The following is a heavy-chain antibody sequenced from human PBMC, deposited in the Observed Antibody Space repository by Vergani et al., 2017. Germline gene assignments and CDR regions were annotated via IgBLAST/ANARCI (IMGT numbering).Heavy chain of an antibody. CDR3: AKVASLRSYYYYYYMDV. D-gene: IGHD2-21*01. Sequence: EVDLVESGGGLAQPGGSLRLSCEASGITFWKFGMHWVRQGPGKGLEWVSGISWNSGAVDYADSVRGRFTISRDNAKNSLYLQMNSLRAEDTALYYCAKVASLRSYYYYYYMDVWGKGTTVTVSS. CDR1: GITFWKFG. V-gene: IGHV3-9*01. CDR2: ISWNSGAV. J-gene: IGHJ6*03.